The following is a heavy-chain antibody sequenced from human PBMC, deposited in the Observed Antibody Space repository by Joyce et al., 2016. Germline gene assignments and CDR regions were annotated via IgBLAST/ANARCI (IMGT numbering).Heavy chain of an antibody. CDR2: INSDNSRI. CDR3: TTPSCAN. Sequence: EVQLVVSGGGLVQPGGSLRLYCAAPGIIFSNKEMNWVRQAPGKGLEWVSAINSDNSRIHYADAVRGRFTSSRDNARNSLYLEMDYLRVDDTAIDYCTTPSCANWGQGSLVTVSS. D-gene: IGHD2-2*01. CDR1: GIIFSNKE. J-gene: IGHJ4*02. V-gene: IGHV3-48*03.